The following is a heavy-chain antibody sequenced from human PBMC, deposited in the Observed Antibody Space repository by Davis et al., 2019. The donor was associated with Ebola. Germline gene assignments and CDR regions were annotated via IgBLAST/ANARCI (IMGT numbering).Heavy chain of an antibody. CDR2: IKQDGSEK. V-gene: IGHV3-7*03. D-gene: IGHD1-26*01. Sequence: GESLKISCAASGFTFSSYSMNWVRQAPGKGLEWVANIKQDGSEKYYVDSVKGRFTISRDNAKNSLYLQMNSLRAEDTAVYYCARDMAEWELMWDYFDYWGQGTLVTVSS. CDR1: GFTFSSYS. CDR3: ARDMAEWELMWDYFDY. J-gene: IGHJ4*02.